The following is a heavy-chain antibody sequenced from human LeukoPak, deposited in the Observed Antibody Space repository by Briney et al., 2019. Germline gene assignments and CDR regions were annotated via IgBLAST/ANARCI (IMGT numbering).Heavy chain of an antibody. D-gene: IGHD5-18*01. Sequence: ASVKVSCKASGGTFSSYAISWVRQAPGQGLEWMGGIIPIFGTANYAQKFQGRVTITTDESTSTAYLELSSLRSEDTAVYYCARGPPRPSYTAMYHSFDYWGQGTLVTVSS. CDR3: ARGPPRPSYTAMYHSFDY. V-gene: IGHV1-69*05. CDR2: IIPIFGTA. CDR1: GGTFSSYA. J-gene: IGHJ4*02.